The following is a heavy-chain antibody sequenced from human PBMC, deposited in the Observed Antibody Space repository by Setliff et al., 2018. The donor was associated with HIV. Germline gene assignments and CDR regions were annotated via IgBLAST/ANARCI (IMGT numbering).Heavy chain of an antibody. CDR2: MNTDGSST. J-gene: IGHJ4*02. D-gene: IGHD3-22*01. CDR3: VRGSGYYYFDN. V-gene: IGHV3-74*01. Sequence: GGSLRLSCAASGFTFSSYWMHWVRQAPGKGLVWVFGMNTDGSSTRYADSVKGRFTISRDNAKNMLYLQMNSLSTDDTAVYYCVRGSGYYYFDNWGQGALVTVSS. CDR1: GFTFSSYW.